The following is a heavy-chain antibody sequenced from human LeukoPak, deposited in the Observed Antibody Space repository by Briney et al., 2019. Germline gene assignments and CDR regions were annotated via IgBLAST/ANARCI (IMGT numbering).Heavy chain of an antibody. Sequence: PGGSLRLSCAASGFTFSSCSMHWVRQAPGKGLGWISSIRSRGTYIYYADSVKGRFTISRDNTKNSLFLQMNSLNADDTAVYYCASSEGRLRGVIPPHYWGQGTLVTVSS. J-gene: IGHJ4*02. CDR1: GFTFSSCS. V-gene: IGHV3-21*01. CDR3: ASSEGRLRGVIPPHY. D-gene: IGHD3-10*01. CDR2: IRSRGTYI.